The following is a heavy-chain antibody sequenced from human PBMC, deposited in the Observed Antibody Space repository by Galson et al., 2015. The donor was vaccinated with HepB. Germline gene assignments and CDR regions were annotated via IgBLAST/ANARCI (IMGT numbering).Heavy chain of an antibody. V-gene: IGHV3-23*01. CDR1: GFTFSNYA. D-gene: IGHD6-13*01. CDR2: IAGSGSNK. J-gene: IGHJ5*02. Sequence: SLRLSCAASGFTFSNYAMHWVRQAPGKGLEWVAAIAGSGSNKYYADSVKGRSAISRDNSKNTLYLQMNSLRAEDTAVYYCAKVGIEFWGAWYIRFDPWGRGTPVTVSS. CDR3: AKVGIEFWGAWYIRFDP.